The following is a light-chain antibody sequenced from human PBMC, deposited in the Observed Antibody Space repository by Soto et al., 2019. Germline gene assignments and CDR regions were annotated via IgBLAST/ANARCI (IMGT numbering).Light chain of an antibody. J-gene: IGLJ2*01. V-gene: IGLV2-23*01. CDR2: EAY. CDR1: SSDIGSYNL. CDR3: SSYAGSRTYVV. Sequence: QSALTQPASVSGSPGQSITISCTGSSSDIGSYNLVSWYQKEPGKAPKLVIYEAYKRPSGVSARFSGSKSGNTASLTISGLQAEDEVDYYCSSYAGSRTYVVFGGGTKLTVL.